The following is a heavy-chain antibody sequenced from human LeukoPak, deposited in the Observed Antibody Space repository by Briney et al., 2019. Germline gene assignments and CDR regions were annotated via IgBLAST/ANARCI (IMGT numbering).Heavy chain of an antibody. D-gene: IGHD2-2*01. V-gene: IGHV3-23*01. Sequence: PGGSLRLSCAASGFTFSSYAMSWVRQAPGKGLEWVSAISSSDGSTYYADSVKGRFTISRDNSKNTLYLQMNSLRAEDTAVYYCARDLSVVPAFPFDPWGQGTLVTVSS. CDR1: GFTFSSYA. CDR2: ISSSDGST. J-gene: IGHJ5*02. CDR3: ARDLSVVPAFPFDP.